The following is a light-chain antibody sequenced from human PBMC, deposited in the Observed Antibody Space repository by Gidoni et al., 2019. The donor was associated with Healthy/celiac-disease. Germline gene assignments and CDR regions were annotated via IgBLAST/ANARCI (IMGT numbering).Light chain of an antibody. V-gene: IGLV2-11*01. CDR3: CSYAGSYTWV. CDR2: DVS. Sequence: SALTQPRSVSGSPGQSVTISCTGTSSEVGGYNYVSWYQQYPGKAPKLMIYDVSKRPSGVPNRFSGSKSGNTASLTISGLQAEDEADYYCCSYAGSYTWVFGGGTKLTVL. J-gene: IGLJ3*02. CDR1: SSEVGGYNY.